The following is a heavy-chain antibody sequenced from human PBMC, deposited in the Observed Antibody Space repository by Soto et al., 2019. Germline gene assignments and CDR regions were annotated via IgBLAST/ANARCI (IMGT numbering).Heavy chain of an antibody. J-gene: IGHJ3*02. V-gene: IGHV3-23*01. Sequence: WGSVSLSCAASGFICSSYDMSWVRQAPGKGLEWVSTILVDGRTFYVDSVKGRFTISRDSSQNTVYLQMNSLTAGSPSLYYCAKATATGGGGFDIFGQGTKGNV. CDR2: ILVDGRT. D-gene: IGHD2-8*02. CDR3: AKATATGGGGFDI. CDR1: GFICSSYD.